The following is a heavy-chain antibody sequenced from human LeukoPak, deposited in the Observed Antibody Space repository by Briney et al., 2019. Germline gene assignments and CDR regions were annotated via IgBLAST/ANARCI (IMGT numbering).Heavy chain of an antibody. D-gene: IGHD3-16*02. CDR3: ATSKGLITFGGVIV. CDR2: FYPEDEEK. CDR1: GYTLSELS. J-gene: IGHJ4*02. Sequence: ASVTVSCMVSGYTLSELSIHWVRPAPGRGVEWVGGFYPEDEEKIYAQKFRGRVTITEGTCTETAYMELSSLRSEDTAVYYCATSKGLITFGGVIVWGQGALVTVSS. V-gene: IGHV1-24*01.